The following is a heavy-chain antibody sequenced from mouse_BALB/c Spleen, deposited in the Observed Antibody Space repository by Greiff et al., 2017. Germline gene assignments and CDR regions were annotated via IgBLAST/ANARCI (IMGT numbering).Heavy chain of an antibody. D-gene: IGHD2-4*01. Sequence: EVQLQQSGPSLVKPSQTLSLTCSVTGDSITSGYWNWIRKFPGNKLEYMGYISYSGSTYYNPSLKSRISITRDTSKNQYYLQLNSVTTEDTATYYCARYDDYDGYYYAMDYWGQGTSVTVSS. J-gene: IGHJ4*01. CDR2: ISYSGST. CDR3: ARYDDYDGYYYAMDY. V-gene: IGHV3-8*02. CDR1: GDSITSGY.